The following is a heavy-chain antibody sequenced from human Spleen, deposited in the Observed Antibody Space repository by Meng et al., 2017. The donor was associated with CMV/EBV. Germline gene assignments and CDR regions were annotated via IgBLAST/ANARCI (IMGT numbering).Heavy chain of an antibody. CDR2: INHSGST. Sequence: SFSGYYWSCIRQPPGKGLEWIGEINHSGSTNYNPSLKSRVTISVDTSKNQFSLKLSSVTAADTAVYYCARTRLYYDFWSGSLGYFDYWGQGTLVTVSS. V-gene: IGHV4-34*01. J-gene: IGHJ4*02. CDR3: ARTRLYYDFWSGSLGYFDY. CDR1: SFSGYY. D-gene: IGHD3-3*01.